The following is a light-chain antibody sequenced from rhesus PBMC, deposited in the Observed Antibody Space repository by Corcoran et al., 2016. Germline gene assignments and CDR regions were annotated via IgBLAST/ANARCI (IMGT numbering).Light chain of an antibody. CDR1: SSDIGYYNA. J-gene: IGLJ1*01. CDR3: SSYAGSGTYI. CDR2: EVT. Sequence: QAAPTQSPSVSGSAGQSVTISCTGTSSDIGYYNAVSWYQQHPGEAPKLMIYEVTKRPSGVSDRFSGSKSGNTASLPISGLQAEDEADYYCSSYAGSGTYIFGAGTRITVL. V-gene: IGLV2-19*02.